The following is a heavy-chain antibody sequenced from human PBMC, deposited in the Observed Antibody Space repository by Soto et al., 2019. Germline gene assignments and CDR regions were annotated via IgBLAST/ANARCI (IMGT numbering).Heavy chain of an antibody. D-gene: IGHD2-2*02. J-gene: IGHJ4*02. CDR2: ISAGGST. Sequence: PGGSLRLSCTASGFTFSDYAMSWVRQPPGKGLEWVSVISAGGSTYYADSVKGRFTVSRANSKNTLYLQMNSLRAEDTAVYYCENLPIRCISKSCYTEGFDYWCQGTLVTVSS. V-gene: IGHV3-23*01. CDR1: GFTFSDYA. CDR3: ENLPIRCISKSCYTEGFDY.